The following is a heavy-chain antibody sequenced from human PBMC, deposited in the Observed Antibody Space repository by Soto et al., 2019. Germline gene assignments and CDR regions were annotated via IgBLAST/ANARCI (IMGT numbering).Heavy chain of an antibody. D-gene: IGHD2-15*01. V-gene: IGHV1-46*01. CDR2: VNPSGGSA. CDR3: AREENCRGGTCYSEYFHH. CDR1: GYIFTSYS. Sequence: XSVKVSCKTSGYIFTSYSMHWVRQAPGQGLEWMGVVNPSGGSAHYAQSFEGRVTLTRDTSTSTFYMELSSLRSEDTAVYYCAREENCRGGTCYSEYFHHWGQGTLVTVSS. J-gene: IGHJ1*01.